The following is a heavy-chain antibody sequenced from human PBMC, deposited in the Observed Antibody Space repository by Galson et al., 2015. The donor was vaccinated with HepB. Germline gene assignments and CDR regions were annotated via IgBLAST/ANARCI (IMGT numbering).Heavy chain of an antibody. D-gene: IGHD3-16*01. CDR3: ARDYAFYMGGFDI. CDR2: IYSDGNT. Sequence: SLRLSCAASGFTVRSYYMSWVRQAPGKGPEWVSIIYSDGNTYYADSVKGRFTISRDNSKNTLYLQMNSLRAEDTAVYYCARDYAFYMGGFDIWGQGTMVTVSS. CDR1: GFTVRSYY. J-gene: IGHJ3*02. V-gene: IGHV3-66*01.